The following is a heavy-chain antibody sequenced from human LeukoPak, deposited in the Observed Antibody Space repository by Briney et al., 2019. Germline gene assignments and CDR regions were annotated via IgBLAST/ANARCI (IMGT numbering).Heavy chain of an antibody. D-gene: IGHD3-16*01. Sequence: PGGSLRLSCGASGFTFSSCWMHWVRQAPGKGLVWVSRINSDGSSTSYADSVKGRFTISRDNSKNTLYLQMNSLRAGDTAVYYCAKVGQPWSIWDYFDYWGQGTLVTVSS. CDR1: GFTFSSCW. J-gene: IGHJ4*02. V-gene: IGHV3-74*01. CDR3: AKVGQPWSIWDYFDY. CDR2: INSDGSST.